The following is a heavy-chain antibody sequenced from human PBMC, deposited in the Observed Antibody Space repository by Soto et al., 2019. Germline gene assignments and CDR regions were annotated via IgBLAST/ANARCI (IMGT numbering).Heavy chain of an antibody. CDR3: SHRFSSSVSWDVGCLDS. J-gene: IGHJ5*01. D-gene: IGHD1-26*01. V-gene: IGHV2-5*02. CDR1: GFSLSSSGVG. Sequence: QISLKESGPTLVEPTETLTLTCSFSGFSLSSSGVGVGWFRQAPGKALECLAIIYWDNASRYNPSLKNRLSITKSTSKKLVVISMAKMERMVLVTYSCSHRFSSSVSWDVGCLDSWGQGAPVTVS. CDR2: IYWDNAS.